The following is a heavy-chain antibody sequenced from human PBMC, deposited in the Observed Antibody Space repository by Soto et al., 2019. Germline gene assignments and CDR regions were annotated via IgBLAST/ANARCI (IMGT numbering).Heavy chain of an antibody. CDR3: ARNPLRGFGVPE. CDR1: VDSIRTSAYY. CDR2: IDYSGKT. D-gene: IGHD3-10*01. V-gene: IGHV4-39*01. Sequence: SETLSLTCTVSVDSIRTSAYYWGWIRQPPGKGLEWIGSIDYSGKTYYNPSLKSRVTISVDTSKNQFSLRLNSVTAADTSIYYGARNPLRGFGVPEWGQGDLVT. J-gene: IGHJ4*02.